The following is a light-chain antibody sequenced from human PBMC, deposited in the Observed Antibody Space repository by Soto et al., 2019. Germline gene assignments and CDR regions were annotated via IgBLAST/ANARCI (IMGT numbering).Light chain of an antibody. Sequence: EIVLTQSPATLSLSPGERATLSCRASQSVSSYLAWYQQKPGQAPRLLIYDASNRATGIPARFSGRGSGTDFTLTISSLEPEGFAVYYCQQRSSWLTFGGGTKVEIK. CDR1: QSVSSY. CDR2: DAS. J-gene: IGKJ4*01. V-gene: IGKV3-11*01. CDR3: QQRSSWLT.